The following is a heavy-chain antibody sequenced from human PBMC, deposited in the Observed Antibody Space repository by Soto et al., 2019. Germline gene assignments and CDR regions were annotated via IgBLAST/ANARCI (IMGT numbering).Heavy chain of an antibody. CDR1: GDSINSTDW. CDR3: ARDHAYNAYWAFDY. CDR2: IYHGGNI. V-gene: IGHV4-4*02. D-gene: IGHD3-16*01. Sequence: QVQLQESGPGLVKPSGTLCLSCSVSGDSINSTDWWNWVRQSPGKGLEWIGEIYHGGNIYYNPSLKSRVTISMDKSKNQFSLNLFYVTAADTAVYYCARDHAYNAYWAFDYWGQGALVTVSS. J-gene: IGHJ4*02.